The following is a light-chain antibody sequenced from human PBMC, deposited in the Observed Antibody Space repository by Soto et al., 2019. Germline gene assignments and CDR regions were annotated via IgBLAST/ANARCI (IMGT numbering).Light chain of an antibody. CDR3: HQYNTWPPGT. J-gene: IGKJ2*02. CDR1: QSVGGN. Sequence: EIVMTQSPATLSVSPGERATLSCRASQSVGGNLAWYQQKPGRAPRLLVYGASTRATGISARFSGSGSGTEFTLTISSLQSEDFAVYYCHQYNTWPPGTFGQGTKLEVK. V-gene: IGKV3-15*01. CDR2: GAS.